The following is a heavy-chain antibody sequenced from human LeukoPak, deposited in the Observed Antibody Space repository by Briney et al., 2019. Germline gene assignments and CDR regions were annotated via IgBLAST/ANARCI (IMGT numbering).Heavy chain of an antibody. J-gene: IGHJ4*02. CDR2: IYYSGST. D-gene: IGHD5-24*01. V-gene: IGHV4-30-4*01. Sequence: PSETLSLTCTVSGGSISSGDYYWSWIRQPPGKGLEWIGYIYYSGSTYYNPSLKSRVTISVDTSKNQFSLKLSSVTAADTAVYYCARAGVGWLQSMGPFDYWGQGTLVTVSS. CDR3: ARAGVGWLQSMGPFDY. CDR1: GGSISSGDYY.